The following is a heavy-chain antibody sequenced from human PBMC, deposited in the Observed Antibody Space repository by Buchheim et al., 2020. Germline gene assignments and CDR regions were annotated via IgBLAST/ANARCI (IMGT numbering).Heavy chain of an antibody. V-gene: IGHV3-30*04. J-gene: IGHJ6*02. CDR1: GFTFSSYA. Sequence: QVQLVESGGGVVQPGRSLRLSCAASGFTFSSYAMHWVRQAPGKGLEWVAVISYDGSNKYYADSVKGRFTISRDNSKNTLYLQMNSLRAEDTAVYYCARDILTGYYNGHYYYYGMDVWGQGTT. D-gene: IGHD3-9*01. CDR3: ARDILTGYYNGHYYYYGMDV. CDR2: ISYDGSNK.